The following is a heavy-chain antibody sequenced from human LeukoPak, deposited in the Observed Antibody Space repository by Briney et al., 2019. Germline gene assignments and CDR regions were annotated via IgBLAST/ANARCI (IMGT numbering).Heavy chain of an antibody. Sequence: ASVKVSCKASGYTFTSYAMHWVRQAPGQRLEWMGRINAGNGNTKYSQKFQGRVTITRDTSASTAYMELSSLRSEDTAVYYCARRFMTTVTTVPPPFDYWGQGTLVTVS. CDR2: INAGNGNT. J-gene: IGHJ4*02. CDR1: GYTFTSYA. CDR3: ARRFMTTVTTVPPPFDY. D-gene: IGHD4-17*01. V-gene: IGHV1-3*01.